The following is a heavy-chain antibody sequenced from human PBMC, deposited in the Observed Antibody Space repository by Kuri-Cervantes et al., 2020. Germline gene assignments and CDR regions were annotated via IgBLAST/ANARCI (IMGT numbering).Heavy chain of an antibody. CDR2: INPNSGNP. D-gene: IGHD3-22*01. V-gene: IGHV1-8*02. Sequence: ASVKVSCKTSGYTFTGYYIHWVRQAPGQGLEWMGWINPNSGNPGYSQRFLGRVTMTRNTSISTAYMELRNLRSEDTAVYYCAREVFSAGDYYDSSGSSSALDIWGQGTMVTVSS. CDR3: AREVFSAGDYYDSSGSSSALDI. CDR1: GYTFTGYY. J-gene: IGHJ3*02.